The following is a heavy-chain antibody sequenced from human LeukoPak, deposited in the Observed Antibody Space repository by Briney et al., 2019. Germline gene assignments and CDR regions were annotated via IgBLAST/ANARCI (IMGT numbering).Heavy chain of an antibody. J-gene: IGHJ4*02. D-gene: IGHD3-9*01. CDR3: ATGRSIRYFDY. Sequence: SETLSLTCTVSGGSISSYYWSWIRQPPGKGLEWIGYIYYSGSTNYNPSLKSRVTISVDTSKDQFSLKLSSPTAADTAVYYCATGRSIRYFDYWGQGTLLSVS. V-gene: IGHV4-59*08. CDR1: GGSISSYY. CDR2: IYYSGST.